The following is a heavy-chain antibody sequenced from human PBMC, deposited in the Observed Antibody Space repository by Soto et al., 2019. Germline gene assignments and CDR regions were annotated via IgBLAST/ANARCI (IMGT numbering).Heavy chain of an antibody. J-gene: IGHJ6*02. CDR1: GYTFTSYG. D-gene: IGHD6-19*01. CDR2: TSAYNGNT. Sequence: SVKVSCKASGYTFTSYGISWVRQAPGQGLEWMGWTSAYNGNTNYAQKLQGRVTMTTDTSTGTAYMELRSLRSDDTAVYYCARRQWLVGGYYYGMDVWGQGTTVTVSS. V-gene: IGHV1-18*01. CDR3: ARRQWLVGGYYYGMDV.